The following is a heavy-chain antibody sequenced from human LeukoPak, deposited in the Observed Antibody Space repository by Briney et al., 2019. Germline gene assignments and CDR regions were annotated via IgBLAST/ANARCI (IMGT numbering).Heavy chain of an antibody. V-gene: IGHV4-34*01. J-gene: IGHJ4*02. Sequence: PSETLSLTCAVYGGSFSGYYWSWIRQPPGKGLEWIGEINHSGSTNDNPSLKSLVTISVDTSKNQFSLKLSSVTAADTAVYYCARGISSSSSFDYWGQGTLVTVSS. CDR3: ARGISSSSSFDY. D-gene: IGHD6-13*01. CDR1: GGSFSGYY. CDR2: INHSGST.